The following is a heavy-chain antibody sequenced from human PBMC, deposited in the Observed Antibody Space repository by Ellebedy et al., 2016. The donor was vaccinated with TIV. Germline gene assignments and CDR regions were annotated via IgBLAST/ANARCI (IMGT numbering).Heavy chain of an antibody. CDR1: GGSISSGSYW. Sequence: MPSETLSLTCTVSGGSISSGSYWWSWIRQHPGKGLEWIGHIYDNVNTRHNPSLKSRVTMSVDTSKKQYSLNLSSVTAADTAVYYCARDPALPRGRFDTWGQGTLVTVSS. V-gene: IGHV4-31*03. CDR2: IYDNVNT. CDR3: ARDPALPRGRFDT. J-gene: IGHJ5*02.